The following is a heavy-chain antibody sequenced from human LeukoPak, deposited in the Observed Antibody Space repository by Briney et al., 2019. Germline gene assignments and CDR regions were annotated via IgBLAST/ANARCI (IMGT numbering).Heavy chain of an antibody. CDR1: GGSISSGDYY. CDR3: ARSKADGDYTFGY. J-gene: IGHJ4*02. Sequence: SQTLSLTCTVSGGSISSGDYYWSWIRQPPGKGLEWIGYIYYSGSTYYNPSLKSRVTISVDTSKNQFSLKLSSVTAADTAVYYCARSKADGDYTFGYWGQGTLVTVSS. V-gene: IGHV4-30-4*01. CDR2: IYYSGST. D-gene: IGHD4-17*01.